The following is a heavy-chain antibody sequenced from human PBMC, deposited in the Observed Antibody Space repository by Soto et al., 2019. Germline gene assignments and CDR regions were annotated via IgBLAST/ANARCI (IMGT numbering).Heavy chain of an antibody. CDR3: ARVHVMVVAGSPFDY. CDR2: IYHGGTT. V-gene: IGHV4-38-2*02. D-gene: IGHD6-19*01. Sequence: LSGTCTVSGYSTISGSYWAWIRQPPGKGPEWIASIYHGGTTFYSPPLKSRITISVDTSNNQFSLKLTSVTAADTAVYYCARVHVMVVAGSPFDYWGHGTLVTFSS. CDR1: GYSTISGSY. J-gene: IGHJ4*01.